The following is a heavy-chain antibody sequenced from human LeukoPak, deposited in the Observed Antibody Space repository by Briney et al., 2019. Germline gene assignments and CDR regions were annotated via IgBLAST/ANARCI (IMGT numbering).Heavy chain of an antibody. J-gene: IGHJ5*02. Sequence: ASVKVSCKAPGYTFSSYDINWVRQATGQGLEWMGWMNPNSGNTGYAQKFQGRVTMTRNTSISTAYMELSSLRSEDTAVYYCARGQQAASGSYSSWGQGTLVTVSS. CDR1: GYTFSSYD. CDR3: ARGQQAASGSYSS. CDR2: MNPNSGNT. D-gene: IGHD1-26*01. V-gene: IGHV1-8*01.